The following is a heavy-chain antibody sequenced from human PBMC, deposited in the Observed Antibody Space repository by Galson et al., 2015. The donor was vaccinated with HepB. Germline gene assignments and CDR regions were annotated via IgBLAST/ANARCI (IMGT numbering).Heavy chain of an antibody. CDR3: ARDYSKNYYYYMDV. J-gene: IGHJ6*03. CDR1: GFTFSGYS. Sequence: SLRLSCAASGFTFSGYSMNWVRQAPGKGLEWVSYISSSSSTIYYADSVKGRFTISRDNAKNSLYLQMNSLRAEDTAVYYCARDYSKNYYYYMDVWGKGTTVTVSS. CDR2: ISSSSSTI. D-gene: IGHD4-11*01. V-gene: IGHV3-48*01.